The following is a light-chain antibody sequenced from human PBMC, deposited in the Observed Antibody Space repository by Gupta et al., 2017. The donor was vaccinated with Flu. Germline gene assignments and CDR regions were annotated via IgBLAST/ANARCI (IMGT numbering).Light chain of an antibody. J-gene: IGKJ1*01. CDR3: QQHHSTSPLT. CDR1: QSISSY. V-gene: IGKV1-39*01. Sequence: DIPMTQSPSSLSASVGDRVTIPCRASQSISSYLNGYQQKTGKAPKLLIYAASSLQSGVPSRISGSRSGTDYTPIIISQQAEDFSADYCQQHHSTSPLTFGQGTKVEIK. CDR2: AAS.